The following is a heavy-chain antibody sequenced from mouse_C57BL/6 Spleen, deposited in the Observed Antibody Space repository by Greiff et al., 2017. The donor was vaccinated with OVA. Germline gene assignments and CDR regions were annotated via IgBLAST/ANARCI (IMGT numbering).Heavy chain of an antibody. CDR1: GFTFSDYG. Sequence: EVQRVESGGDLVKPGGSLKLSCAASGFTFSDYGMHWVRQAPEKGLEWVAYISSGSSTIYYADTVKGRFTISRDNAKNTLFLQMTSLRSEDTAMYYCARRAGTGAMDYWGQGTSVTVSS. CDR3: ARRAGTGAMDY. D-gene: IGHD3-3*01. CDR2: ISSGSSTI. V-gene: IGHV5-17*01. J-gene: IGHJ4*01.